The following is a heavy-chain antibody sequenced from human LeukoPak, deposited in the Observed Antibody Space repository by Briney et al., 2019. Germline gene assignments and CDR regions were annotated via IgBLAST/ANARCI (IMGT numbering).Heavy chain of an antibody. CDR3: AKGTYSSPPPGYFDY. D-gene: IGHD6-13*01. V-gene: IGHV3-23*01. CDR1: GFTFSSYA. J-gene: IGHJ4*02. CDR2: ISGSGGRK. Sequence: GGSLRLSCAASGFTFSSYAMSWVRQAPGKGLEWVSGISGSGGRKYYEDSVKGRFTISRDNSKNTLYLQMNSLRAEDTAVYYCAKGTYSSPPPGYFDYWGQGTLVTVSS.